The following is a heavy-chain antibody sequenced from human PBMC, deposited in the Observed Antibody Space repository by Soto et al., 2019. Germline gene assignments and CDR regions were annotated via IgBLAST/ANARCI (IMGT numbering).Heavy chain of an antibody. J-gene: IGHJ5*02. CDR2: INPNSGGT. CDR3: ARGGGIAAPRHWFDP. Sequence: GASVNVSCKASGYTFTGYYMHWVRQAPGQGLELMGWINPNSGGTNYAQKFQGRVTMTRXXXXXXAXMXLXXXXSDXTAVYYCARGGGIAAPRHWFDPWGQGTLVTVSS. D-gene: IGHD6-13*01. V-gene: IGHV1-2*02. CDR1: GYTFTGYY.